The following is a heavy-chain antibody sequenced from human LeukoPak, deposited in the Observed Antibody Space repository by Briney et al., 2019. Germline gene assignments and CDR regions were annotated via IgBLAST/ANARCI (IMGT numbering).Heavy chain of an antibody. J-gene: IGHJ4*02. CDR2: IYHSGST. CDR3: ARGRGILWFGELSSPTKYYFDY. V-gene: IGHV4-38-2*02. D-gene: IGHD3-10*01. Sequence: PSETLSLTCTVSGYSISSGYYWGWIRQPPGKGLEWIGSIYHSGSTYYKSSLKSRVTISVDTSKNQFSLKLSSVTAADTAVYYCARGRGILWFGELSSPTKYYFDYWGQGTLVTVSS. CDR1: GYSISSGYY.